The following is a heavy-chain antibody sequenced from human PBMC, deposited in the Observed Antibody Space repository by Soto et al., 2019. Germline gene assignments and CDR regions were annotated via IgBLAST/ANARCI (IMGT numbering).Heavy chain of an antibody. D-gene: IGHD2-15*01. CDR2: IYYSGTT. CDR3: ARGGWSLDY. J-gene: IGHJ4*02. CDR1: GGSISSYY. Sequence: QVQLQESGPGLVKPSDTLSLTCTVSGGSISSYYWSWIRQPPGKGLEWIGYIYYSGTTNYNPSLKXRXTXXVDTSKNQFSVRLSSVTAADTAVYYCARGGWSLDYWGQGTLVTVSS. V-gene: IGHV4-59*12.